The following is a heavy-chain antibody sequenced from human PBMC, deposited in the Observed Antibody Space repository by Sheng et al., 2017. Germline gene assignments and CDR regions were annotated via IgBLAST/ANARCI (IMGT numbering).Heavy chain of an antibody. V-gene: IGHV1-69*04. CDR3: AKSPVNYYDSSGYYYVDAFDI. Sequence: QVQLVQSGAEVKKPGSSVKVSCKASGGTFSSYAISWVRQAPGQGLEWMGGIIPILGIANYAQKFQGRVTITADKSTSTAYMELSSLRSEDTAVYYCAKSPVNYYDSSGYYYVDAFDIWGQGTMVTVSS. J-gene: IGHJ3*02. D-gene: IGHD3-22*01. CDR2: IIPILGIA. CDR1: GGTFSSYA.